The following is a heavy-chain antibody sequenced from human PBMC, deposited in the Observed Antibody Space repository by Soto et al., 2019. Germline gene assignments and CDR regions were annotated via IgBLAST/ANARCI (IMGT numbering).Heavy chain of an antibody. D-gene: IGHD7-27*01. CDR2: INKDGSQK. J-gene: IGHJ4*02. Sequence: GALRLSCAASGFTLSNYWMTWVRQAPGKGLEWVANINKDGSQKNYVDSVKGRFTIARDNGQNSLSLQINSLRVEDTAVYYCVRELGLAYWGQGALVTVSS. CDR1: GFTLSNYW. CDR3: VRELGLAY. V-gene: IGHV3-7*03.